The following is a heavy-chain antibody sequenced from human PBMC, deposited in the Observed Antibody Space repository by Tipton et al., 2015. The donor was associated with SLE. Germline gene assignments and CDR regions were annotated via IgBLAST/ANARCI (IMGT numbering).Heavy chain of an antibody. J-gene: IGHJ6*03. V-gene: IGHV4-34*01. CDR3: ARSGPSWGYYYYMDV. CDR2: INHGGST. Sequence: LSLTCSVSGESVDSGGYYWSWIRQPPGKGLEWIGEINHGGSTNYNPSLKSRVTISVDTSKNQFSLKLSSVTAADTAVYYCARSGPSWGYYYYMDVWGKGTTVTVSS. D-gene: IGHD3-16*01. CDR1: GESVDSGGYY.